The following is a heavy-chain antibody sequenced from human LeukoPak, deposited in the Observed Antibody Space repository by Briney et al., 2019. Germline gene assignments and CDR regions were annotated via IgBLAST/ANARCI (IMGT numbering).Heavy chain of an antibody. Sequence: RAGGSLRLSCAASGFTFDDYGMSWVRQAPGKGLEWVSGNNCNGGSTGYADSVKGRFTISRDNAKTSLYLQMNSLRAEDTALYYCARSAPLGRYYYYYYMDVWGKGTTVTVSS. CDR3: ARSAPLGRYYYYYYMDV. D-gene: IGHD7-27*01. V-gene: IGHV3-20*04. CDR1: GFTFDDYG. J-gene: IGHJ6*03. CDR2: NNCNGGST.